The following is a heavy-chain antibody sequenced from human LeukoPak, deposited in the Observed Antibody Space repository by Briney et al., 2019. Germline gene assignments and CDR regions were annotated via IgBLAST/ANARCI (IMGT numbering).Heavy chain of an antibody. D-gene: IGHD3-10*01. CDR1: GGSFSGYY. CDR2: INHSGST. V-gene: IGHV4-34*01. Sequence: SETLSLTCAVYGGSFSGYYWSWIRQPPGKGLEWIGEINHSGSTNYNPSLKSRVTISVDTSKNQFSLKLSSVTAADTAVYYCARSDSYYYGSGSYEFDYWGQGTLVTVSS. CDR3: ARSDSYYYGSGSYEFDY. J-gene: IGHJ4*02.